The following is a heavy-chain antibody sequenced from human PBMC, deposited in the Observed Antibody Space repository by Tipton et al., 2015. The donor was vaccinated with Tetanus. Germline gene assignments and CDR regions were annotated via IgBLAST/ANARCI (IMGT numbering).Heavy chain of an antibody. J-gene: IGHJ3*02. Sequence: SLRLSCAASGFTFSSYDMSWVRQAPGKGLEWVSYISRSGGSMYYADSVKGRFTISRDNSKNTLYLQMNSLRAEDTAEYYCERGGRKDFPGAFDIWGQGTMGPVSS. CDR1: GFTFSSYD. CDR3: ERGGRKDFPGAFDI. V-gene: IGHV3-23*01. D-gene: IGHD1-14*01. CDR2: ISRSGGSM.